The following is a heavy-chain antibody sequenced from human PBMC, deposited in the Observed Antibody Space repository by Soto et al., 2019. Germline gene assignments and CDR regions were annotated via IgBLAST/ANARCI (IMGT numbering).Heavy chain of an antibody. Sequence: ASVKVSCKASGYTFTSYGISWVRQAPGQGLEWMGWISAYNGNTNYAQKLQGRVTMTTDTSTSTAYMELRSLRSDDTAVYHCARTRDSSSADYFDCWGQGSLVNFYS. V-gene: IGHV1-18*01. CDR2: ISAYNGNT. CDR1: GYTFTSYG. CDR3: ARTRDSSSADYFDC. J-gene: IGHJ4*02. D-gene: IGHD6-6*01.